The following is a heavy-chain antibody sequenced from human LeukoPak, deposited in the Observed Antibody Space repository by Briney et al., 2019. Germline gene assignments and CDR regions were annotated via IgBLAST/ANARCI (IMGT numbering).Heavy chain of an antibody. D-gene: IGHD3-3*01. Sequence: SETLSLTCTVSGVSINSSSYSWGWIRQPPGKGLEWIGTIYYSGSTYYSPSLKSRVTISVDTSKNQFSLKLSSVTAADTAVYYCARGVLRFLEWLPTAYFDYWGQGTLVTVSS. CDR3: ARGVLRFLEWLPTAYFDY. V-gene: IGHV4-39*07. CDR1: GVSINSSSYS. J-gene: IGHJ4*02. CDR2: IYYSGST.